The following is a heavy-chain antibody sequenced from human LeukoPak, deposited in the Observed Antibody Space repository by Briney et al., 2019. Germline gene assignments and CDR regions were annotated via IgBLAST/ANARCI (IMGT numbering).Heavy chain of an antibody. Sequence: PSETLSLTCTVSGGSISSYYWSWIRQPPGKGLEWVSAISNNGGYTYYADSVQGRFTISRDNSKSTLCLQMNSLRAEDTAVYYCAKQLGYCSDGSCYFPYWGQGTLVTVSS. D-gene: IGHD2-15*01. CDR1: GGSISSYY. J-gene: IGHJ4*02. CDR3: AKQLGYCSDGSCYFPY. V-gene: IGHV3-23*01. CDR2: ISNNGGYT.